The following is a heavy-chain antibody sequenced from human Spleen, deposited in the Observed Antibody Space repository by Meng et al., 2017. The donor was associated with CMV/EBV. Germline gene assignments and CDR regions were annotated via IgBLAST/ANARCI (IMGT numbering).Heavy chain of an antibody. CDR1: GFTFSSYA. D-gene: IGHD2-21*02. CDR2: ISYDGDYK. J-gene: IGHJ4*02. CDR3: ARSLCGGDCYYFDY. V-gene: IGHV3-30-3*01. Sequence: GESLKISCAASGFTFSSYAMHWVRQAPGRGLEWLAVISYDGDYKNSADSEKGRFSISRDNSRNTLFLQMNDLRTEDTAAYFCARSLCGGDCYYFDYWGQGTLVTAPQ.